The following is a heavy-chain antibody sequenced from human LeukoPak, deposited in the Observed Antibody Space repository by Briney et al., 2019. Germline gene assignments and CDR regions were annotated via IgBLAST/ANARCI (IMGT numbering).Heavy chain of an antibody. CDR1: GFTFSSYA. D-gene: IGHD2-15*01. Sequence: GGSLRLSCAASGFTFSSYAMSWVRQAPGKGLEWVSAINGSGGSTYYADSVKGRFTISRDNSKNTLYLQMNSLRAEDTAVYYCAKWDCSGGSCYSVFRGQGTLVTVSS. V-gene: IGHV3-23*01. CDR2: INGSGGST. J-gene: IGHJ4*02. CDR3: AKWDCSGGSCYSVF.